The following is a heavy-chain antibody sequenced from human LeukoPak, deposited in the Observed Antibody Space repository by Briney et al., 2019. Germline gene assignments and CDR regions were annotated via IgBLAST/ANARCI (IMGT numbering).Heavy chain of an antibody. CDR1: GYTFTSYG. D-gene: IGHD3-10*01. V-gene: IGHV1-18*01. CDR3: ARTYYYGSGSYYNSY. Sequence: ASVKVSCKASGYTFTSYGISWVRQAPGQGLEWMGWISAYNGNTNYAQKLQGRVTMTTDTSTSTAYMELWSLRSDDTAVYYCARTYYYGSGSYYNSYWGQGTLVIVSS. J-gene: IGHJ4*02. CDR2: ISAYNGNT.